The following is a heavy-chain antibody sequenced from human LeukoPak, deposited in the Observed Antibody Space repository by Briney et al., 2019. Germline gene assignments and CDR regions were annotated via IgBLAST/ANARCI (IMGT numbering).Heavy chain of an antibody. CDR1: GFTFSSYS. J-gene: IGHJ3*01. CDR3: ARDEVDSSLSSHDAFDV. CDR2: ISSSSSYI. D-gene: IGHD6-13*01. Sequence: GGSLRLSCAASGFTFSSYSMNWVRQAPGKGLEWVSSISSSSSYIYYADSVKGRFTISRDNAKSSLYLQMNSMRVEDTAVYHCARDEVDSSLSSHDAFDVWGQGTLVSVSS. V-gene: IGHV3-21*01.